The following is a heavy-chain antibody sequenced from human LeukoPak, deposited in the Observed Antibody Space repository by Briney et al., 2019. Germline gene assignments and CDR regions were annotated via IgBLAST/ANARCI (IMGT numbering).Heavy chain of an antibody. CDR2: IIPTFGTA. V-gene: IGHV1-69*01. CDR3: ARANYYDSSGYPDY. J-gene: IGHJ4*02. D-gene: IGHD3-22*01. Sequence: VRQXPGQGLXWXXGIIPTFGTANYAQKFQGRVTITADESTSTAYMELSSLRSEDTAVYYCARANYYDSSGYPDYWGQGTLVTVSS.